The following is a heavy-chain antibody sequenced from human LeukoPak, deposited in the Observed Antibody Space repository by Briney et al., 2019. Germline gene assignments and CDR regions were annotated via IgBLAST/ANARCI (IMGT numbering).Heavy chain of an antibody. CDR2: ISSSSSYT. V-gene: IGHV3-21*01. CDR1: GFTFTTYR. CDR3: ARDKDVYFDY. J-gene: IGHJ4*02. Sequence: GGSLRLSCAGTGFTFTTYRMNWVRQAPGKGLEWVSSISSSSSYTYYADSVKGRITISRDNAKNSLYLQMNSLRVEDTAVYYCARDKDVYFDYWGQGTLVTVSS.